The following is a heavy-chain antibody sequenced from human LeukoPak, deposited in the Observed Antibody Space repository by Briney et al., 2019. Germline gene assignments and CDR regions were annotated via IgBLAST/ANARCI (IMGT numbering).Heavy chain of an antibody. V-gene: IGHV1-8*01. J-gene: IGHJ6*02. CDR1: GYTFTSYD. D-gene: IGHD6-13*01. CDR3: AREGAFPQGSIAAAGTCGMDV. CDR2: MNPNSGNT. Sequence: ASVKVSCKASGYTFTSYDINWVRQATGRGLEWMGWMNPNSGNTGYAQKFQGRVTMTRNTSISTAYMELSSLRSEDTAVYYCAREGAFPQGSIAAAGTCGMDVWGQGTTVTVSS.